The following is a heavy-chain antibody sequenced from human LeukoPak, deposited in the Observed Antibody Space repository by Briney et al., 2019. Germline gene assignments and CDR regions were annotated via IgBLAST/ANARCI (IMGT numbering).Heavy chain of an antibody. CDR2: ISSSSSYI. V-gene: IGHV3-21*01. CDR3: ARGPPRGFDL. CDR1: GFTFRSYS. J-gene: IGHJ2*01. Sequence: GSLKLSCATSGFTFRSYSMNWVRQAPGKGLEWVSSISSSSSYIYYADSVKGRFTISRDNAKNSLYLQMNSLRAEDTAVYYCARGPPRGFDLWGRGTLVTVSS.